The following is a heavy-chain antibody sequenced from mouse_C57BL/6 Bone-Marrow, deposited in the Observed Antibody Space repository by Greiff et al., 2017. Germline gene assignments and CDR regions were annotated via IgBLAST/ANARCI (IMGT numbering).Heavy chain of an antibody. CDR2: ISDGGSYT. CDR1: GFTFSSYA. J-gene: IGHJ1*03. V-gene: IGHV5-4*03. CDR3: AREGGHCYGSSYGYFGV. Sequence: EVKLVESGGGLVKPGGSLKLSCAASGFTFSSYAMSWVRQTPEKRLEWVATISDGGSYTYYPDNVKGRFTISRDNAKNNLYLQLSHLKSEDTAMYYGAREGGHCYGSSYGYFGVWGTGTTVTVSS. D-gene: IGHD1-1*01.